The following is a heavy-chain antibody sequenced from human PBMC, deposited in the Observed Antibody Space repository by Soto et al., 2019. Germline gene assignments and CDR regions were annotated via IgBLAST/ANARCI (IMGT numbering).Heavy chain of an antibody. J-gene: IGHJ4*02. Sequence: QVQLVQSGAEVKKPGSSVKVSCKASGGIFSTYAISWLRQAPGQGLGWMGGIIPIFGTPNYAQRFQGGVTITADESTSTAYMELSRLRSEDTAVYYCARDRDDYGSGNYYNRIDFWGQGTLVTVSS. CDR1: GGIFSTYA. D-gene: IGHD3-10*01. CDR2: IIPIFGTP. CDR3: ARDRDDYGSGNYYNRIDF. V-gene: IGHV1-69*01.